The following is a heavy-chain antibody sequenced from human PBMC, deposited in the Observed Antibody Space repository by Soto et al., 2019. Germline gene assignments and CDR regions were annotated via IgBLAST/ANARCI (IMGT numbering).Heavy chain of an antibody. D-gene: IGHD2-15*01. CDR2: IKSKTDGGTT. J-gene: IGHJ4*02. CDR3: TTEPLLYCGGGSCYGGGFDY. V-gene: IGHV3-15*01. Sequence: EVQLVESGGGLVKPGGSLRLSCAASGFTFSNAWMSWVRQAPGKGLEWVGRIKSKTDGGTTDYAAPVKGRFTISRDDSKNTLYLQMNSLKTEDTAVYYCTTEPLLYCGGGSCYGGGFDYWGQGTLVTVSS. CDR1: GFTFSNAW.